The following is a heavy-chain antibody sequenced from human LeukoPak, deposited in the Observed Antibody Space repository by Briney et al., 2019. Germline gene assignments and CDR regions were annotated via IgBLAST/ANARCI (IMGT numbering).Heavy chain of an antibody. CDR3: AKGTPFQDDAYCGGDCFHGAFDI. CDR1: GFTFDDYA. D-gene: IGHD2-21*02. J-gene: IGHJ3*02. CDR2: ISGNGGSI. Sequence: PGGSLSLSCAASGFTFDDYAMHWVRQAPGKGLEWVSGISGNGGSIGYADSVKGRFTISRDNAKNSLYLQMNSLRAEDTALYYCAKGTPFQDDAYCGGDCFHGAFDISGQGTMVTVSS. V-gene: IGHV3-9*01.